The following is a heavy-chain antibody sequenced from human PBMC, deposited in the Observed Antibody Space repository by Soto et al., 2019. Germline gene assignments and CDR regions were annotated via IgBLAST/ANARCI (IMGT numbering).Heavy chain of an antibody. CDR2: IYPGDSDT. J-gene: IGHJ6*02. CDR1: GYSFTTYW. CDR3: ARHRGPARYFYYYGLDV. Sequence: PGESLKTSCKGSGYSFTTYWIGWVRQMPGKGLEWMGIIYPGDSDTRYSPSFQGQVTISADKSISTAYLQWSSLKASDTAMYYCARHRGPARYFYYYGLDVWGQGTTVTVSS. V-gene: IGHV5-51*01. D-gene: IGHD6-6*01.